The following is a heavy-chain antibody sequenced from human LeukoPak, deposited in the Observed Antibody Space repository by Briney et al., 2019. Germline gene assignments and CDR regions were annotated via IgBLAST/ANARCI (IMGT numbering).Heavy chain of an antibody. CDR1: GGSISSYY. CDR3: ARRLFWFDP. Sequence: PSETLSLTCTVSGGSISSYYWSWIRQPPGKGLEWIGYIYYSGSTNYNPSLRSRVTISVDTSKNQFSLKLSSVTAADTAVYYCARRLFWFDPWGQGTLATVSS. V-gene: IGHV4-59*08. CDR2: IYYSGST. J-gene: IGHJ5*02.